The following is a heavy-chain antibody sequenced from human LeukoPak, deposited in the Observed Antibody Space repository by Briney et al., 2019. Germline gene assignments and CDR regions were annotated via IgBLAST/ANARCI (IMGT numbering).Heavy chain of an antibody. CDR3: ARAIINGYSLKYYFDY. V-gene: IGHV5-51*01. Sequence: GESLKISCKGSGYSFTSYWIGWVRQMPGKGLEWMGIIYPGDSDTRYSPSFQGQVTISADKSISTAYLQWSSLKASDTAMYYCARAIINGYSLKYYFDYCGQGTLVTVSS. J-gene: IGHJ4*02. CDR1: GYSFTSYW. CDR2: IYPGDSDT. D-gene: IGHD5-24*01.